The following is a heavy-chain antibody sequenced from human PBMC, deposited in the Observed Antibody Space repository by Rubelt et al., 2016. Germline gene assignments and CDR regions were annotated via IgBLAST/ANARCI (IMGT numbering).Heavy chain of an antibody. Sequence: QLQLQESGPGLVKPSETLSLTCTVSGGSISSSSYYWGWIRQPPGKGLEWIGSIYYSGSTYYNPSLKSRVTISVDTSKNQFSLKLSSVTAADTAVYYCARDEGHPRTGVDAFDIWGQGTMVTVSS. J-gene: IGHJ3*02. CDR3: ARDEGHPRTGVDAFDI. CDR1: GGSISSSSYY. CDR2: IYYSGST. V-gene: IGHV4-39*07. D-gene: IGHD1-1*01.